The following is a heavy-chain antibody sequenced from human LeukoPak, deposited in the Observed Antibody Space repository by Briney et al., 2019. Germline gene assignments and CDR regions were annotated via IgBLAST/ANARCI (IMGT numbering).Heavy chain of an antibody. D-gene: IGHD2-2*02. CDR2: ISSSGGNT. V-gene: IGHV3-23*01. CDR3: AKGCSGSNCNSAFDY. Sequence: GRSLRLSCAASGFTFSSSGMNWVRQAPGKGLEWGSGISSSGGNTFYADSVKGRFTISRDNSKNMLYLQMNSLRAEDTATYYCAKGCSGSNCNSAFDYWGQGTLVTVSS. CDR1: GFTFSSSG. J-gene: IGHJ4*02.